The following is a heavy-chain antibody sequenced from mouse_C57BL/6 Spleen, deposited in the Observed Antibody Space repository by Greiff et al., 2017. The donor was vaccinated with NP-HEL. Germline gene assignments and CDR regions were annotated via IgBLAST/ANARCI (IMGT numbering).Heavy chain of an antibody. D-gene: IGHD1-1*01. CDR3: ARATTVGYFDV. V-gene: IGHV5-17*01. CDR1: GFTSSDYG. Sequence: EVMLVESGGGLVKPGGSLKLSCAASGFTSSDYGMHWVRQAPEKGLEWVAYISSGSSTIYYADTVKGRFTISRDNAKNTLFLQMTSLRSEDTAMYYCARATTVGYFDVWGTGTTVTVSS. J-gene: IGHJ1*03. CDR2: ISSGSSTI.